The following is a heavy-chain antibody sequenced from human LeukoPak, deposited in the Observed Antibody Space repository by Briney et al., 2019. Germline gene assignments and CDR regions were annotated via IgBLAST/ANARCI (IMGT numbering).Heavy chain of an antibody. CDR1: GYTFTSYG. D-gene: IGHD3-9*01. CDR2: ISAYNGNT. CDR3: ARAQNYDILTGYSY. Sequence: ASVKVSCTASGYTFTSYGISWVRQAPGQGLEWMGWISAYNGNTNYAQKLQGRVTMTTDTSTSTAYMELRSLRSDDTAVYYCARAQNYDILTGYSYWGQGTLVTVSS. J-gene: IGHJ4*02. V-gene: IGHV1-18*01.